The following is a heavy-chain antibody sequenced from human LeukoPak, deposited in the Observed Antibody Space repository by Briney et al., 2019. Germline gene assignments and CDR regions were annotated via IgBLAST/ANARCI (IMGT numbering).Heavy chain of an antibody. CDR3: ARDGVGAAIGY. D-gene: IGHD2-2*01. Sequence: SETLSLTCTVSGGSISSYYWSWIRQPPGKGLERIGYIYYSGSTNYNPSLKSRVTISVDTSKNQFSLKLSSVTAADTAVYYCARDGVGAAIGYWGQGTLVTVSS. V-gene: IGHV4-59*01. J-gene: IGHJ4*02. CDR1: GGSISSYY. CDR2: IYYSGST.